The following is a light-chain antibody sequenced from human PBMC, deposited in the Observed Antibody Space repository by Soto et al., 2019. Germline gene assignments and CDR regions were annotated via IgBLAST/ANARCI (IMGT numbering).Light chain of an antibody. CDR1: TGVVTSGHH. CDR2: SIN. Sequence: QAVVTQEPSLTVSPGGTVTLTCASSTGVVTSGHHPNWLQQKPGQAPRSLIYSINNKHSWTPARFSGSLLGGKAALTLSGVQPEDEADYYCLIYIGAPQPWVFGGGTKLTVL. CDR3: LIYIGAPQPWV. V-gene: IGLV7-43*01. J-gene: IGLJ3*02.